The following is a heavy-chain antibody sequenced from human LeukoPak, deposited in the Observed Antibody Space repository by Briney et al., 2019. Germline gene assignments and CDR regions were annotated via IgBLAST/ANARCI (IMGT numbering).Heavy chain of an antibody. J-gene: IGHJ4*02. D-gene: IGHD2-15*01. CDR3: ARESRDIVVVVAATDFDY. Sequence: PGGSLRLSCAASGFTFSNAWMSWVRQAPGKGLEWVAFIRYDGSNKYYADSVKGRFTISRDNSKNTLYLQMNSLRAEDTAVYYCARESRDIVVVVAATDFDYWGQGTLVSVSS. CDR2: IRYDGSNK. V-gene: IGHV3-30*02. CDR1: GFTFSNAW.